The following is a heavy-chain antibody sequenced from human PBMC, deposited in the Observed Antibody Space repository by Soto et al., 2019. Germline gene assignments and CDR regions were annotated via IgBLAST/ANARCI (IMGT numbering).Heavy chain of an antibody. J-gene: IGHJ6*02. CDR3: AKRRNVLRFLEWSSGMEV. CDR1: GFTFSSYG. Sequence: PGGSLRLSCAASGFTFSSYGMHWVRQAPGKGLEWVAFISYDESNKYYADSVKGRFTISRDNSRTALYLQMNSLRAEDTAVYFCAKRRNVLRFLEWSSGMEVWGHVTTVTVSS. D-gene: IGHD3-3*01. V-gene: IGHV3-30*18. CDR2: ISYDESNK.